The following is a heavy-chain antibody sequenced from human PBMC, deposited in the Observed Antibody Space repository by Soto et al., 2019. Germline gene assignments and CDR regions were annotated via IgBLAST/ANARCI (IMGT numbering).Heavy chain of an antibody. V-gene: IGHV1-8*01. D-gene: IGHD5-12*01. Sequence: ASVKVSCKASGYTFTSYDSNWVRQATGQGLEWMGWMNPNSGNTGYAQKFQGRATMTRNTSISTAYMELSSLRSEDTAVYYCARGRRLRSVRGYYFDYWGQGTLVTSPQ. J-gene: IGHJ4*02. CDR2: MNPNSGNT. CDR3: ARGRRLRSVRGYYFDY. CDR1: GYTFTSYD.